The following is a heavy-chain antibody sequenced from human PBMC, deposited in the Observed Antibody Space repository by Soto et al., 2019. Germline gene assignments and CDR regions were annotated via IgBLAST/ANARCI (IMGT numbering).Heavy chain of an antibody. V-gene: IGHV1-24*01. CDR2: FDPEDGET. CDR1: GYTLTELS. CDR3: ATDLGRRGIAVAEPYYSGMDV. D-gene: IGHD6-19*01. Sequence: ASVKVSCKVSGYTLTELSMHWVRQAPGKGLEWMGGFDPEDGETIYAQKFQGRVTMTEDTSTDTAYMELSSLRSEDTAVYYCATDLGRRGIAVAEPYYSGMDVGGKGPRVTVSS. J-gene: IGHJ6*04.